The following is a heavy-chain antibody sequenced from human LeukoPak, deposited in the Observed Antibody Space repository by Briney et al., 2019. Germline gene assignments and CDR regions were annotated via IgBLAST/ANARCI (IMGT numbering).Heavy chain of an antibody. Sequence: PSETLSLTCAVYGGSFSGYYWSWIRQPPGKGLEWIGEINHSGSTNYNPSLKSRVTISVDTSKNQFSLKLSSVTAADTAVYYCASSHYYDSSGYTRGHYYYMDVWGKGTTVTVSS. CDR2: INHSGST. V-gene: IGHV4-34*01. CDR1: GGSFSGYY. J-gene: IGHJ6*03. D-gene: IGHD3-22*01. CDR3: ASSHYYDSSGYTRGHYYYMDV.